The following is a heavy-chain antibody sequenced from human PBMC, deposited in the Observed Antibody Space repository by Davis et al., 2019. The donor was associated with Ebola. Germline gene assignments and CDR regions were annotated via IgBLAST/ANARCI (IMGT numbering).Heavy chain of an antibody. CDR1: GDSISGFY. V-gene: IGHV4-59*01. Sequence: GSLRLSCTVSGDSISGFYWSWIRQPPGRGMEWIGYIYNSGDTNYNPSLKSRVTMSLDTSRNQLSLRLNPVTAADTAVYYCARDRVGATRFDYWGQGTLVTVSS. D-gene: IGHD1-26*01. CDR2: IYNSGDT. CDR3: ARDRVGATRFDY. J-gene: IGHJ4*02.